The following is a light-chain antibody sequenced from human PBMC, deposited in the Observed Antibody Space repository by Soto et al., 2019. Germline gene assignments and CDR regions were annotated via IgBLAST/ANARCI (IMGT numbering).Light chain of an antibody. V-gene: IGKV1-33*01. CDR2: DAS. Sequence: DIQMTQSPPSLSASVGDRVTITCQASHDISNYLKWYQQKPGKAPKLLIYDASNMDTGVPSRFSGSGSGTDFVLTISSLQPEDIVTYYCQQYDNPYTFGQGTKLEIK. CDR3: QQYDNPYT. CDR1: HDISNY. J-gene: IGKJ2*01.